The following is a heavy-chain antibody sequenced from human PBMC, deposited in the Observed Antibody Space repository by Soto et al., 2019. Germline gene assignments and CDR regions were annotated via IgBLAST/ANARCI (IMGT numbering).Heavy chain of an antibody. CDR3: ARIDGDYGHNWFDP. V-gene: IGHV4-61*01. J-gene: IGHJ5*02. CDR1: GASVSSASYY. Sequence: QVQLKESGPGLLKPSETLSLTCTVSGASVSSASYYWAWLRQPPGRGLEWIGPVYFSGSTSYIPSLKSRVTVSVDTSKNQFSLNLASVTASDSAVYYCARIDGDYGHNWFDPWGQGTLVIVSP. D-gene: IGHD4-17*01. CDR2: VYFSGST.